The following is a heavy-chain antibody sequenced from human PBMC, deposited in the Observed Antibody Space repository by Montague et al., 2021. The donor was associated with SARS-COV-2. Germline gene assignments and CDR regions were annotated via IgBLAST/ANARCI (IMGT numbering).Heavy chain of an antibody. V-gene: IGHV3-21*01. CDR1: GFTFSSYT. CDR3: SRSSGH. J-gene: IGHJ4*02. CDR2: IGGTSGYI. D-gene: IGHD3-22*01. Sequence: SLRLSCAASGFTFSSYTMNWVRQAPGKGLEWVSSIGGTSGYIYYADSVKGRFTVSRDNAKNSLYLQMSSLRPDDTGVYYCSRSSGHWGQGTLVTVSS.